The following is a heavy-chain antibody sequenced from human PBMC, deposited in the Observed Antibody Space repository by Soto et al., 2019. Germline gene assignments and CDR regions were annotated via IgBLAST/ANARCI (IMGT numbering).Heavy chain of an antibody. D-gene: IGHD4-17*01. CDR2: IYYSGST. V-gene: IGHV4-61*01. CDR3: ARVPKRGYGGNFWRGGGMDV. Sequence: SETLSITCTVSGGSVSSGSYYWSWIRQPPGKGLDWIGYIYYSGSTNYNHSLKSRVTISVDTSKNQFSLKLSSVTAADTAVYYCARVPKRGYGGNFWRGGGMDVWGQGTTVTVSS. J-gene: IGHJ6*02. CDR1: GGSVSSGSYY.